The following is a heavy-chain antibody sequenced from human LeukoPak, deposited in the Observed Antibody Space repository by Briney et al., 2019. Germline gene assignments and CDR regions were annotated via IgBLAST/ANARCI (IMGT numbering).Heavy chain of an antibody. Sequence: SGTLSLTCTVSGGSISSGDYYWSWIRQPPGKGLEWFAYIYYSGSTYYNPSLKSRVTIPVDTSKNQYSLKLSSVTAADTAGHRCVSHREGMVGPTKDLDSWGQGTNASLSS. D-gene: IGHD1-26*01. CDR2: IYYSGST. CDR3: VSHREGMVGPTKDLDS. J-gene: IGHJ3*02. V-gene: IGHV4-30-4*08. CDR1: GGSISSGDYY.